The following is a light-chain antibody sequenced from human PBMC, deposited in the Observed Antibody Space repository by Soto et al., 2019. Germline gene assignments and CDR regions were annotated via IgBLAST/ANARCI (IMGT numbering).Light chain of an antibody. V-gene: IGLV1-40*01. J-gene: IGLJ1*01. CDR2: GNS. Sequence: QSVLTQPPSVSGAPGQRVTISCTGSSSNIGAGYDVHWYQQLPGTAPKLLIYGNSNRPSGVPDRFSGSKSGTSASLAITGLQAEDEADYYCQSFESSLEVFGTGTKVTVL. CDR1: SSNIGAGYD. CDR3: QSFESSLEV.